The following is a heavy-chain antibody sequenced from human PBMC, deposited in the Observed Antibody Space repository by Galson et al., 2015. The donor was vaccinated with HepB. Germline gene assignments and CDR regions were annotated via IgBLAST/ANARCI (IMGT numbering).Heavy chain of an antibody. CDR2: ISSSGGST. V-gene: IGHV3-23*01. J-gene: IGHJ4*02. Sequence: SLRLSCAASGFTFSGYAMNWVRQAPGKGLEWVSDISSSGGSTYYADSVKGRFTISRDNSQNTLYLQMNNLRAEDTAVYYCAKANYSDVWGQGTLVIVSS. D-gene: IGHD4/OR15-4a*01. CDR1: GFTFSGYA. CDR3: AKANYSDV.